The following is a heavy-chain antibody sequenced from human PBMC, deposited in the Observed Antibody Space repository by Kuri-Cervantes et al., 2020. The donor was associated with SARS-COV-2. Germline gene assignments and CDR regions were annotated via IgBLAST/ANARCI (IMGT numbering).Heavy chain of an antibody. J-gene: IGHJ4*02. D-gene: IGHD5-12*01. CDR1: GFTLSHNW. V-gene: IGHV3-7*03. Sequence: GESLKISCAASGFTLSHNWMSWVRQAPGKGLEWVANIKQDGSEKYYVDSVKGRFAISRDNPKNSLCLQLNSLRAEDTAMYYCARGFELDYWGQGTLVTVSS. CDR2: IKQDGSEK. CDR3: ARGFELDY.